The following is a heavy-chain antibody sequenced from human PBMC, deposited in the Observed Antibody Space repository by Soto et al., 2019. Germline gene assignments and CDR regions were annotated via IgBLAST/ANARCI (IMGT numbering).Heavy chain of an antibody. CDR3: ARDSGAKLSSS. CDR2: IVPIYRTA. V-gene: IGHV1-69*01. CDR1: GGTFSSYR. J-gene: IGHJ4*02. Sequence: QVQLVQSGAEVKKPGSSVKVSCKASGGTFSSYRINWVRQAPGQGLEWVGGIVPIYRTADYAQKFQGRVTITADESARTAYMELRSLKSQDTAVYYCARDSGAKLSSSWGQGTLDTVSS. D-gene: IGHD6-13*01.